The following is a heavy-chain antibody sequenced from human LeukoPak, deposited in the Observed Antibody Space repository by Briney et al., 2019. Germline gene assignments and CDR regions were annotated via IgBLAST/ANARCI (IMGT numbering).Heavy chain of an antibody. Sequence: GGSLRLSCAASGNYWMHWVRQAPGKGLVWVSHINSDGSWTSYTDSVKGRFTISKDNAKNTAYLQMNNLRAEDTAVYYCVSFYETYWGRGTLVTVSS. D-gene: IGHD2-2*01. J-gene: IGHJ4*02. CDR3: VSFYETY. CDR1: GNYW. CDR2: INSDGSWT. V-gene: IGHV3-74*01.